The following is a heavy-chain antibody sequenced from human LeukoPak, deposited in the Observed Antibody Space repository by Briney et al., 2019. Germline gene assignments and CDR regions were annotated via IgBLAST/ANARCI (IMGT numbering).Heavy chain of an antibody. CDR1: GGSVSTSNYY. V-gene: IGHV4-39*07. CDR3: ARGALRFDY. Sequence: PSETLSLTCTVSGGSVSTSNYYWGWIRQPPGKGLQWIGSIFYSGSTYYNPSLKSRVTISVDTSKKQFSLKLSSVTAADTAVYYCARGALRFDYWGQGTLVTVSS. CDR2: IFYSGST. J-gene: IGHJ4*02.